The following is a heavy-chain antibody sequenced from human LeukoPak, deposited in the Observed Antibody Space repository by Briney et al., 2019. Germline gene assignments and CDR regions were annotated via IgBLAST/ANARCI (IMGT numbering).Heavy chain of an antibody. Sequence: QPGGSLRLSRAASGFTFSSYAMGWVRQAPGKGLEWVSAISGSGGSTYYADSVKGRFTISRDNSKNTLYLQMNSLRAEDTAVYYCAKDPTYYYDSSGYSALDWGQGTLVTVSS. CDR3: AKDPTYYYDSSGYSALD. D-gene: IGHD3-22*01. CDR1: GFTFSSYA. CDR2: ISGSGGST. J-gene: IGHJ4*02. V-gene: IGHV3-23*01.